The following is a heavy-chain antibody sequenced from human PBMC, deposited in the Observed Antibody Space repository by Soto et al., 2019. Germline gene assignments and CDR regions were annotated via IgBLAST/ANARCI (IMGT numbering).Heavy chain of an antibody. V-gene: IGHV3-11*01. CDR3: ATSGGAWESDY. Sequence: QVQLVESGGGLVKPGGSLRLSCAASGLTFSGHHMSWIRQAPGKGLEWVSHITSTGRTLYYADSVKGRFTISRDNARNSLYLQMNSLRGEDTAVYYCATSGGAWESDYWGQGTLVTVSS. CDR2: ITSTGRTL. J-gene: IGHJ4*02. D-gene: IGHD1-26*01. CDR1: GLTFSGHH.